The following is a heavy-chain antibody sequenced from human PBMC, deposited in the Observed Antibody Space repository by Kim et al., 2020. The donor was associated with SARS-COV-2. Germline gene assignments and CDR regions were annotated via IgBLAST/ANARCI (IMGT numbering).Heavy chain of an antibody. V-gene: IGHV3-9*01. J-gene: IGHJ2*01. Sequence: GGSLRLSCAASGFNFGDYAMHWVRQAPGKGLEWVSGISWNSGTQNYVDSVKGRFTISRDNVKKYLYLHMDSLRLEDTAFYYCAKASGDWYFDLWGRATL. D-gene: IGHD3-10*01. CDR1: GFNFGDYA. CDR2: ISWNSGTQ. CDR3: AKASGDWYFDL.